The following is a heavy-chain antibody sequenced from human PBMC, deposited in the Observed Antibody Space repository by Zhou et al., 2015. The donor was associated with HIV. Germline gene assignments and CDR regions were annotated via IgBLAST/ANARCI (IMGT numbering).Heavy chain of an antibody. J-gene: IGHJ4*02. CDR2: VSWNSGTK. D-gene: IGHD2/OR15-2a*01. Sequence: EVQLVESGGGLVQPGRSLRLSCAVSGFTFDDYAMHWVRQPPGKGLEWVSSVSWNSGTKGYADSVKGRFTISRDSSKNMLYLQMNSLRVDDTAVYYCARTAGVIAIATGDYWGQGTLVTVSS. CDR1: GFTFDDYA. V-gene: IGHV3-9*01. CDR3: ARTAGVIAIATGDY.